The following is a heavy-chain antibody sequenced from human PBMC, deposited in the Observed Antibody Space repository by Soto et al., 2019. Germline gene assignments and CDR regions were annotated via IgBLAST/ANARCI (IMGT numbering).Heavy chain of an antibody. Sequence: GASVKVSCKASGYMFSGYYMHWVRQAPGQGLEWMGWISAYNGNTNYAQKLQGRVTMTTDTSASTAYMELSSLRSEDTAFYYCARGVTAGVDYWGQGTLVTVSS. D-gene: IGHD2-21*02. CDR2: ISAYNGNT. CDR3: ARGVTAGVDY. CDR1: GYMFSGYY. J-gene: IGHJ4*02. V-gene: IGHV1-18*04.